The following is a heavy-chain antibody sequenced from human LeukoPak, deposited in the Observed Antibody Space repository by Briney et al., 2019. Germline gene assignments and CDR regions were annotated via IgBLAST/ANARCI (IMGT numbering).Heavy chain of an antibody. CDR2: IYHSGST. CDR1: GGSISSGGYS. CDR3: ARGGSGYSYGVFDY. Sequence: PSETLSLTCAVSGGSISSGGYSWSWIRQPPGKGLEWIGYIYHSGSTYYNLSLKSRVTISVDRSKNQFSLKLSSVTAADTAVYYCARGGSGYSYGVFDYWGQGTLVTVSS. D-gene: IGHD5-18*01. J-gene: IGHJ4*02. V-gene: IGHV4-30-2*01.